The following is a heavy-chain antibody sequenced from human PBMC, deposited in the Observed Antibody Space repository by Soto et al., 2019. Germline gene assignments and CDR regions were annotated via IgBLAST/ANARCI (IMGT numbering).Heavy chain of an antibody. J-gene: IGHJ4*02. CDR3: VPMMYYYDSSGYSAPSY. Sequence: TGGSLRLSCAASGFTFSSYSMSWVRQAPGEGLEWVSAISGSGGSTYYADSVKGRFTISRDNSKNTLYPQMNSLRAEDTAVYYCVPMMYYYDSSGYSAPSYWGQGTLVTVSS. CDR2: ISGSGGST. CDR1: GFTFSSYS. D-gene: IGHD3-22*01. V-gene: IGHV3-23*01.